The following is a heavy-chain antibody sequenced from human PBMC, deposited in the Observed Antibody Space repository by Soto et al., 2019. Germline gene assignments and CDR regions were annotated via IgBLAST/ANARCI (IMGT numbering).Heavy chain of an antibody. V-gene: IGHV4-61*01. D-gene: IGHD2-15*01. CDR2: IYYSGST. CDR1: GGAVISGSYY. CDR3: ARVLGRVDY. J-gene: IGHJ4*02. Sequence: SETLSLTCTVSGGAVISGSYYFICIRQPPGKGLELIGYIYYSGSTNYNPSLKSRVTISVGTSKNQFSLKLSSVTAADTAVYYCARVLGRVDYWGQGTLVTVSS.